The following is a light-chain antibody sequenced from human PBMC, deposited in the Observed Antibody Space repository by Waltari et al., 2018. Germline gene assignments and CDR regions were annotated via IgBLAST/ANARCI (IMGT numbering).Light chain of an antibody. J-gene: IGKJ1*01. CDR3: QQANTNTFPPT. Sequence: DIQMTQSPSSLSASVGDRITITCQASQDIAIYLNWYQLRPGKAPKLLIFDASNLETGVPSRFSGSGSGTHFTLTISSLQPEDFATYYCQQANTNTFPPTFGQGTKVEIK. V-gene: IGKV1-33*01. CDR1: QDIAIY. CDR2: DAS.